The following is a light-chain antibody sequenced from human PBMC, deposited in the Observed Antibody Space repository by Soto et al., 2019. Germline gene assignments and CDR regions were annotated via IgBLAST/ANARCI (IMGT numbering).Light chain of an antibody. CDR1: QSVSSN. Sequence: EIVMTQSPATLSVSPGERATLSCRASQSVSSNLAWYQQKPGQAPRLLIYDASSRATGIPDRFSGSGSGTDFTLTISRLEPEDFAVYYCQQPQTFGQGTKVDIK. V-gene: IGKV3D-20*02. J-gene: IGKJ1*01. CDR3: QQPQT. CDR2: DAS.